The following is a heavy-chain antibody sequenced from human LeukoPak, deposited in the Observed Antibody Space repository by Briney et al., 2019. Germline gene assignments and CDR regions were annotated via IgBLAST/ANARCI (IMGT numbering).Heavy chain of an antibody. Sequence: ASVKDSGKASGYTFTSYGISWVRQAPGQGLEWMGWISAYNGNTNYAQKLQGRVTMTTDTSTSTAYMELRSLRSDDTAVYYCARDTYYYGSGSYYPIDYWGQLTLVTVSS. J-gene: IGHJ4*02. CDR1: GYTFTSYG. D-gene: IGHD3-10*01. CDR2: ISAYNGNT. V-gene: IGHV1-18*01. CDR3: ARDTYYYGSGSYYPIDY.